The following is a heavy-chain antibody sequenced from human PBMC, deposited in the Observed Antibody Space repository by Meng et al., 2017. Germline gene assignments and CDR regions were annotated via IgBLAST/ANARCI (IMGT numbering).Heavy chain of an antibody. CDR1: GDSVSINSAT. Sequence: SEPLSLTCAISGDSVSINSATWNWIRQDPSRGLEWLGRTYYRSKWYNDYAVSVKSRITINPDTSKNQFCLQMNSVTPEDTAVYYCARSALRDYGMDVWGQGTMVTVSS. J-gene: IGHJ6*02. CDR3: ARSALRDYGMDV. D-gene: IGHD2-15*01. CDR2: TYYRSKWYN. V-gene: IGHV6-1*01.